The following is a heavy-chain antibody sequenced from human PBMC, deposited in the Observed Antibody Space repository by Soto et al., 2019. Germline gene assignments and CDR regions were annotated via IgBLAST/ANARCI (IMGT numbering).Heavy chain of an antibody. Sequence: QVQLQESGPGLVKPSQTLSLTCTVSGGSISSGDYYWSWIRQPPGKGLEWIGSIYYSGSTYYNPSLKSPVTISVDTSKIQFSLKLNSVTAADAAVYYWAGRYSSPYFDYWGQGTLVTVSS. J-gene: IGHJ4*02. V-gene: IGHV4-30-4*01. CDR1: GGSISSGDYY. D-gene: IGHD6-13*01. CDR3: AGRYSSPYFDY. CDR2: IYYSGST.